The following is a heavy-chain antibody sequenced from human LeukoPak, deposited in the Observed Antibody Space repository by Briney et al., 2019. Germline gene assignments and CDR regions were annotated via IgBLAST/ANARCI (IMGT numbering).Heavy chain of an antibody. J-gene: IGHJ4*02. Sequence: PSETLSLTCAVYGGSLTGYYWTWIRQPPGKGLEWIGEIYYSGRTKYDSSLKSRVTISVDTSKNQFSLKLTSMTAADTAVDYCARGGGDSSVWRLWSWGQGSLVTVSS. CDR3: ARGGGDSSVWRLWS. D-gene: IGHD6-19*01. CDR1: GGSLTGYY. CDR2: IYYSGRT. V-gene: IGHV4-34*01.